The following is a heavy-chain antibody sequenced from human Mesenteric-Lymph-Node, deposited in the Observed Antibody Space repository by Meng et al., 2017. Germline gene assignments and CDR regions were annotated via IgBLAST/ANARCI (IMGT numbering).Heavy chain of an antibody. CDR1: GFTFSSYW. D-gene: IGHD1-26*01. V-gene: IGHV3-74*01. Sequence: GGSLRLSCEASGFTFSSYWMHWVRQVPGKGPVWVSRINIDGSSTSYGDSVKGRFTISRDNAKNSLYLQMDNLRPEDTALYYCVKDISSGVATTQYNFDSWGQGTPVTVSS. CDR3: VKDISSGVATTQYNFDS. J-gene: IGHJ4*02. CDR2: INIDGSST.